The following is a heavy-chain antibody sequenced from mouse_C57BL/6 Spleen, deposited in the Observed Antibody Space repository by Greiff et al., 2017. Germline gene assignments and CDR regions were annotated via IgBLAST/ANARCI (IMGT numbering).Heavy chain of an antibody. Sequence: QVQLQQSGTELVKPGASVKLSCKASGYTFTSYWMHWVKQRPGQGLEWIGYINPSNGGTNYNEKFKSKATLTVDKSSSSAYMHLSSPESDDSAVYYCARENYGNLFDYWGQGTTLTVSS. V-gene: IGHV1-53*01. D-gene: IGHD1-2*01. J-gene: IGHJ2*01. CDR2: INPSNGGT. CDR1: GYTFTSYW. CDR3: ARENYGNLFDY.